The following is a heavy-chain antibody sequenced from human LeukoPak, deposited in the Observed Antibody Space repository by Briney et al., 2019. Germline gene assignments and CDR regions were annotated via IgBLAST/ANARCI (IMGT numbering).Heavy chain of an antibody. Sequence: SETLSLTCAVSRGSISSNNWWSWVRQPPGKSLEWIAEIYHSGSTNYNPSLKSRVTISVDKSKNQFSLKLSSVTAADTAMYYCARDSYYFGSGSDNTPYNWFDPWGQGTLVTVSS. J-gene: IGHJ5*02. V-gene: IGHV4-4*02. CDR1: RGSISSNNW. D-gene: IGHD3-10*01. CDR3: ARDSYYFGSGSDNTPYNWFDP. CDR2: IYHSGST.